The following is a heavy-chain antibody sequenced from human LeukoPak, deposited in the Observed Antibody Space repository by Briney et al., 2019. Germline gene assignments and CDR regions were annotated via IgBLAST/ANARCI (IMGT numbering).Heavy chain of an antibody. Sequence: SVKVSCKASGGTFSSYAISWVRQAPGQGLEWMGGIIPIFGTATYAQKFQGRVTITTDESTSTAYMELSSLRSEDTAVYYCASVYGSGSYYTRYYFDYWGQGTLVTVSS. D-gene: IGHD3-10*01. CDR3: ASVYGSGSYYTRYYFDY. J-gene: IGHJ4*02. CDR2: IIPIFGTA. CDR1: GGTFSSYA. V-gene: IGHV1-69*05.